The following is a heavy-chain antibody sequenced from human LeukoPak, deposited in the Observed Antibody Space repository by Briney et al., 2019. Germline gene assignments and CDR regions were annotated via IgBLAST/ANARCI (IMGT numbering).Heavy chain of an antibody. CDR1: GFTFSRYW. Sequence: GGSLRLSCVASGFTFSRYWMHWVRQAPGKGLVWVSRIKSDGSSISYADSVKGRFTISRDNSKNTLYLQMNSLRAEDTAVYYCAIGIAAAGLFDYWGQGTLVTVSS. CDR2: IKSDGSSI. CDR3: AIGIAAAGLFDY. V-gene: IGHV3-74*01. J-gene: IGHJ4*02. D-gene: IGHD6-13*01.